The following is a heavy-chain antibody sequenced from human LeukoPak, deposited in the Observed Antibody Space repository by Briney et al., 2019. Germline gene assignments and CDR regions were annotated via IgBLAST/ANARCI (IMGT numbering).Heavy chain of an antibody. D-gene: IGHD2-2*02. CDR2: INHNGNVN. CDR3: ARAIGVTCISTSCYSFDY. V-gene: IGHV3-7*03. J-gene: IGHJ4*02. Sequence: GGSLRLSCAASGFTFSSYWMNWARQAPGKGLEWVASINHNGNVNYYVDSVKGRFTISRDNAKNSLYLQMNSLRAEDTALYYCARAIGVTCISTSCYSFDYWGQGTLVTVSS. CDR1: GFTFSSYW.